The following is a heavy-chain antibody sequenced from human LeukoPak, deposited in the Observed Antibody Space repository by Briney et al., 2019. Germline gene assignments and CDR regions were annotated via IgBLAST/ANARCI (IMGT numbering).Heavy chain of an antibody. CDR2: VFTSGNT. CDR3: ARGTGSLFY. CDR1: GGSITRGSYY. D-gene: IGHD3-10*01. J-gene: IGHJ4*01. V-gene: IGHV4-61*09. Sequence: SETLSLTCTVSGGSITRGSYYWTWIRQPAGKALEWIGHVFTSGNTNYNPSLKGRVTISIETSKSQFSLNLNSVTAADTAVYYCARGTGSLFYWGHGILVTVSS.